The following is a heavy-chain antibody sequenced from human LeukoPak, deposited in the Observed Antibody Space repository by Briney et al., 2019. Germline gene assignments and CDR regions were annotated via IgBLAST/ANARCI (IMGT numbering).Heavy chain of an antibody. J-gene: IGHJ2*01. V-gene: IGHV3-21*06. Sequence: GGSLRLSCAAPKFTFSAYTMNWVRQAPGKGLEWVSSISSNSRYIYYADSVKGRFSISRDNARSSLDLQMNSLRAEDTALYYCARDPGYSGWSPLWYFDLWGRGILVTVSS. D-gene: IGHD6-19*01. CDR3: ARDPGYSGWSPLWYFDL. CDR1: KFTFSAYT. CDR2: ISSNSRYI.